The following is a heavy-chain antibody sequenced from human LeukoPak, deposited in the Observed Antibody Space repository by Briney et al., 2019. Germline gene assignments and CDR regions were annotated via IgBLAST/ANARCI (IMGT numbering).Heavy chain of an antibody. J-gene: IGHJ4*02. CDR2: IRSRVNDATP. CDR3: ARGRGNYYFDY. D-gene: IGHD1-26*01. V-gene: IGHV3-49*03. Sequence: PGGSLRLSCTLSGITFGDCGMSWFRQAPGKGLEWVGFIRSRVNDATPQYAASVQGRFIISRDDSKSVAYLQMNSLKTEDTAVYYCARGRGNYYFDYWGQGTLVTVSS. CDR1: GITFGDCG.